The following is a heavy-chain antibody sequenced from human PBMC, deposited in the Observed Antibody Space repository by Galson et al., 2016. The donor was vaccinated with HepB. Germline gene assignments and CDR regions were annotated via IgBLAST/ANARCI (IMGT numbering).Heavy chain of an antibody. CDR3: ARDGWIASTRTFFDS. J-gene: IGHJ4*02. V-gene: IGHV1-18*01. D-gene: IGHD1-1*01. CDR1: GYTFGHFG. CDR2: ISAYNGNT. Sequence: SVKVSCKASGYTFGHFGISWVRQAPGQGLEWMAWISAYNGNTKFAPTVKGRVTVTADTSTNTAYMELTNLRSDDTAVYYCARDGWIASTRTFFDSWGQGTLVTVSS.